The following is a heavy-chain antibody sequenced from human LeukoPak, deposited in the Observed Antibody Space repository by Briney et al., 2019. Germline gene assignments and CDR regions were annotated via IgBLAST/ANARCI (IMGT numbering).Heavy chain of an antibody. V-gene: IGHV1-2*02. Sequence: ASVKVSCKASGYTFTGYYMHWGRQAPGQGLEWMGWMNPNSGGTNYAQKFQGRVTMTRDTSISTAYMELSRLRSDDTAVYYCATNWGYCGGDCYPNDAFDIWGQGTMVTVSS. CDR3: ATNWGYCGGDCYPNDAFDI. CDR1: GYTFTGYY. J-gene: IGHJ3*02. CDR2: MNPNSGGT. D-gene: IGHD2-21*02.